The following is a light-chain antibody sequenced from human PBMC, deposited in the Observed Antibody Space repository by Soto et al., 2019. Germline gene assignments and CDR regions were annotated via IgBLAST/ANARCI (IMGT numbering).Light chain of an antibody. CDR3: QQYNTYPLT. V-gene: IGKV1-5*03. CDR1: QTISSW. J-gene: IGKJ4*01. Sequence: DIPMTQSPSTLSASVGDRVTITCRASQTISSWLAWYQQRPGKAPNLLIYKASTFQSGVPSRFSGSGSGTEFSLTISSLQPDDFATYYCQQYNTYPLTFGGGTTVEIK. CDR2: KAS.